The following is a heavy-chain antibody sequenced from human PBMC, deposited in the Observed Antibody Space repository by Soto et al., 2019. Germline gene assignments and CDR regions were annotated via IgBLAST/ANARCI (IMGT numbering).Heavy chain of an antibody. CDR2: ISSSSSTI. V-gene: IGHV3-48*02. Sequence: EVQLVESGGGLVQPGGSLRLSCAASGFTFSTYSMNWVRQAPGKGLEWVSYISSSSSTIYYADSVKGRFTSARDNAKNSLYLQMNSLRDEDTAVYYCARGLGYCSGGSCYSDYWGQGTLVTVSS. CDR1: GFTFSTYS. D-gene: IGHD2-15*01. J-gene: IGHJ4*02. CDR3: ARGLGYCSGGSCYSDY.